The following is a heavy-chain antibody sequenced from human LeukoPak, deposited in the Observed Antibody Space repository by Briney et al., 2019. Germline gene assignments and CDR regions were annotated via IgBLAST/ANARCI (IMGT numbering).Heavy chain of an antibody. D-gene: IGHD3-22*01. J-gene: IGHJ4*02. Sequence: PGGSLRLSCGASGFILSTYRMSWVRQAPGKGREGVANIKQDGSEKIYVDSVKGRFTISRDNANNSLSLQMTSLRAEDTAVYYRARDRFGWLLVSDFDYWGQGTLVTVSS. V-gene: IGHV3-7*01. CDR1: GFILSTYR. CDR3: ARDRFGWLLVSDFDY. CDR2: IKQDGSEK.